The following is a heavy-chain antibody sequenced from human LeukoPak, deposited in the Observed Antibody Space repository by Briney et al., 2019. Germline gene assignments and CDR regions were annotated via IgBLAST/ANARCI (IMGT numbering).Heavy chain of an antibody. D-gene: IGHD2-15*01. V-gene: IGHV3-23*01. Sequence: GGSLRLSCAASGFTFSSYAMSWVRQAPGKGLEWVTAISGSGGSTYYADSVKGRFTISRDNSKNTLYLQMNSLRAEDTAVYYCAKGIVVVVAATDYWGQGTLVTVSS. J-gene: IGHJ4*02. CDR2: ISGSGGST. CDR1: GFTFSSYA. CDR3: AKGIVVVVAATDY.